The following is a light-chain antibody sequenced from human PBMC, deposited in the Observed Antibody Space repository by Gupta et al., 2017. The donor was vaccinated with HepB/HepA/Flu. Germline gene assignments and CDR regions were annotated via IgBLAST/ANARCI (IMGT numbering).Light chain of an antibody. CDR3: QQYGSSPPVIT. CDR2: DAS. J-gene: IGKJ5*01. CDR1: QSVSDDY. V-gene: IGKV3-20*01. Sequence: EIVLTQSAGTLSLSPGERATLSCRASQSVSDDYVAWYQQKPGQTPRLLIYDASGRATGIPDRFSGSGSGTDFTLTISRLEPEDFAVYYCQQYGSSPPVITFGQGTRLEI.